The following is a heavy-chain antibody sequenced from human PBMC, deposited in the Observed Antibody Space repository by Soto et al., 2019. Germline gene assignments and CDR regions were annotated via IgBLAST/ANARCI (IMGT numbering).Heavy chain of an antibody. CDR1: GGSFSGYY. V-gene: IGHV4-34*01. J-gene: IGHJ4*02. D-gene: IGHD3-10*01. Sequence: SETLSLTCAVYGGSFSGYYWSWIRQPPGKGLEWIGEINHSGSTNYNPSLKSRVTISVDTSKNQFSLKLSSVTAADTAVYYCAGGGPMVRGIIKDYWGQGTLVTVSS. CDR3: AGGGPMVRGIIKDY. CDR2: INHSGST.